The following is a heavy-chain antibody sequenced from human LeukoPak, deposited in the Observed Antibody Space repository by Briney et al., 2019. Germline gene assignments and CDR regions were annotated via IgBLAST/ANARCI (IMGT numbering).Heavy chain of an antibody. J-gene: IGHJ2*01. CDR3: ARGPVPSSDIWNWYFDL. D-gene: IGHD1-1*01. Sequence: SETLSLTCTVSGGSITSYYWSWIRQPPGKGLEWIGYIYYSGNTNYNPSLKSRVTISVDTSKNQFSLKLTSVTAADTAVYYCARGPVPSSDIWNWYFDLWGSGTLVTVSS. CDR2: IYYSGNT. V-gene: IGHV4-59*12. CDR1: GGSITSYY.